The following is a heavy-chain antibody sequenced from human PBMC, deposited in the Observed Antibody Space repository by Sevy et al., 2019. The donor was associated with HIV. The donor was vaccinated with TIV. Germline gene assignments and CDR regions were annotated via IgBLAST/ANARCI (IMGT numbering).Heavy chain of an antibody. CDR3: VKRVGATGGVFDY. CDR2: ISGSGGST. J-gene: IGHJ4*02. V-gene: IGHV3-23*01. D-gene: IGHD1-26*01. CDR1: GVTFNNYA. Sequence: GGSLRLSCAASGVTFNNYAMSWVRQAPGKGLEWVAVISGSGGSTNYADAAKGRFTISRDNSKNTPYLQMNSLRAEETAVYYCVKRVGATGGVFDYWGQGTLVTVSS.